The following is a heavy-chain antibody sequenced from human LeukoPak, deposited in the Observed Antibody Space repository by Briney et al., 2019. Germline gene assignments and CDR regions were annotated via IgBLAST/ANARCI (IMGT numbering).Heavy chain of an antibody. V-gene: IGHV1-46*01. D-gene: IGHD3-3*01. CDR2: INPSGGST. CDR1: GYTFTSYY. J-gene: IGHJ5*02. CDR3: ARAPAASYYDFWSGSWEIDP. Sequence: ASVKVSCKASGYTFTSYYMHWVRQAPGQGLEWMGIINPSGGSTSYAQKFQGRVTMSRDTSTSTVYMELSSLRSEDTAVYYCARAPAASYYDFWSGSWEIDPWGQGTLVTVSS.